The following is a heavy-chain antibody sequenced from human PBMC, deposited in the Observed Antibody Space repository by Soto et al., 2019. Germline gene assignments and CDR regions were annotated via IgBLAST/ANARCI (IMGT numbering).Heavy chain of an antibody. V-gene: IGHV5-51*01. J-gene: IGHJ4*02. CDR1: GYNFTTLW. CDR2: IYPGDSET. CDR3: ARLGFPGAIYFDS. Sequence: RDSLKISCKGSGYNFTTLWIGWVRQVPGKGLEWMGIIYPGDSETKYSPDFEGQVTISADRSTNTAYLQWRSLRASDTAMYYCARLGFPGAIYFDSWGLGTLVTVSS.